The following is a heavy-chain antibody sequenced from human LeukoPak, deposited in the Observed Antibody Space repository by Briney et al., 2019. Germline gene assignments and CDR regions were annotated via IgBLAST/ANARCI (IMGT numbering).Heavy chain of an antibody. Sequence: PSETLSLTCTVSGGSIRSYYWSWIRQPPGKGLEWIGYIYYSGGTNYNPSLKSRVTISVDTSKNQFSLKLTSVTAADTAVYYGARGKGVGVNPLVYWGQGTLATVSS. J-gene: IGHJ4*02. CDR1: GGSIRSYY. CDR3: ARGKGVGVNPLVY. V-gene: IGHV4-59*01. D-gene: IGHD1-26*01. CDR2: IYYSGGT.